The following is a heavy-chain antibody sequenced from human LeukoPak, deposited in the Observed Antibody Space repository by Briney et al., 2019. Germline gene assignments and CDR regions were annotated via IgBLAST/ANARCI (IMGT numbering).Heavy chain of an antibody. D-gene: IGHD2-2*01. Sequence: ASVTVSCKAAGYIFTNHFMHWVRQAPGQGIELMGIIYPGVNYTNYPPKFHDRVTLTRDTSASTIYMELSSLKSEDTAVYYCARATDQEFDYWGQGTVVTVSS. J-gene: IGHJ4*02. CDR3: ARATDQEFDY. CDR1: GYIFTNHF. V-gene: IGHV1-46*01. CDR2: IYPGVNYT.